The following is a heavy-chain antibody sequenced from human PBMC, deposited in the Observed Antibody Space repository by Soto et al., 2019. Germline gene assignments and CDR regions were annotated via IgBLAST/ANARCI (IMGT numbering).Heavy chain of an antibody. CDR1: GYTFTSYG. CDR2: ISAYNGNT. Sequence: ASVKVSCKASGYTFTSYGISWVRQAPGQGLEWMGWISAYNGNTNYAQKLQGRVTMTTDTSTSTAYMALRSLRSDDTAVYSGARGGPDYGGNSDAFDIWGQGTMVTVSS. D-gene: IGHD4-17*01. CDR3: ARGGPDYGGNSDAFDI. J-gene: IGHJ3*02. V-gene: IGHV1-18*01.